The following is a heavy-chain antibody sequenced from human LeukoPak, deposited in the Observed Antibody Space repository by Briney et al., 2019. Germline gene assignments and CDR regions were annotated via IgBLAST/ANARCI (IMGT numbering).Heavy chain of an antibody. D-gene: IGHD2-2*01. J-gene: IGHJ3*02. CDR3: AKVAAMYAFDI. CDR2: ISWNSGSI. V-gene: IGHV3-9*01. CDR1: GFTFDDYA. Sequence: PGRSLRLSCAASGFTFDDYAMHWVRQAPGKGLEWVSGISWNSGSIGYADSAKGRFTISRDNAKNSLYLQMNSLRAEDTALYYCAKVAAMYAFDIWGQGTMVTVSS.